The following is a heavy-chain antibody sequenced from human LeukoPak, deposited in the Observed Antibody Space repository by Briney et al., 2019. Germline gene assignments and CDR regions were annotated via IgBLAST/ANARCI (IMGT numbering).Heavy chain of an antibody. Sequence: ASVKVSCKASGYTFTGYYMHWVRQAPGQGLEWMGWINPNSGGTNYAQKLQGRVTMTTDTSTSTAYMELRSLRSDDTAVYYCARAVDLDSSGWYPLYYYYGMDVWGQGTTVTVSS. J-gene: IGHJ6*02. V-gene: IGHV1-2*02. CDR1: GYTFTGYY. CDR2: INPNSGGT. CDR3: ARAVDLDSSGWYPLYYYYGMDV. D-gene: IGHD6-19*01.